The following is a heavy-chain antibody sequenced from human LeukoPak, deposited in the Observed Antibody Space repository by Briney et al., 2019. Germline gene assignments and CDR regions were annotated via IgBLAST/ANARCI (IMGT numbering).Heavy chain of an antibody. D-gene: IGHD3-10*01. CDR3: ARAGLLWFGPAGYYGMDV. CDR2: IKQDGSEK. V-gene: IGHV3-7*03. J-gene: IGHJ6*04. CDR1: RFTFSSYW. Sequence: PGGSLRLSCAASRFTFSSYWMSWVRQAPGKGLEWVANIKQDGSEKYYVGSVKGRFTISRDNAKNSLYLQMNSLRAEDTAVYYCARAGLLWFGPAGYYGMDVWGKGTTVTVSS.